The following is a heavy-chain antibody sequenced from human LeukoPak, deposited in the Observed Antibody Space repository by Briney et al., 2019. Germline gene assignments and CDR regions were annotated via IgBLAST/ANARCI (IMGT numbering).Heavy chain of an antibody. J-gene: IGHJ6*02. Sequence: PGGSLRLSCAASGFTFSSYWMNWARQAPGKGLEWVASINHNGNVNYYVDSGKGRFTISRDNAQNSLYLQMSNLRSEDTAVYFCARGGGLDVWGQGATVPVSS. CDR2: INHNGNVN. V-gene: IGHV3-7*03. D-gene: IGHD3-16*01. CDR3: ARGGGLDV. CDR1: GFTFSSYW.